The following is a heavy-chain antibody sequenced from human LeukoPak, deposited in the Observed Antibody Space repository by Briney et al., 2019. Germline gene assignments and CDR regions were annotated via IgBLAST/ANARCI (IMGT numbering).Heavy chain of an antibody. CDR2: IYHSGST. J-gene: IGHJ4*02. V-gene: IGHV4-4*02. Sequence: PSGTLSLTCAVSGGSISSSNWWSWVRQPPGKGLEWIGEIYHSGSTNYNPSLKSRVTISVDKSKNQFSLKLSSVTAADTAVYYCARRGQRGSSWQLGAQSFDYWGQGTLVTVSS. D-gene: IGHD6-13*01. CDR1: GGSISSSNW. CDR3: ARRGQRGSSWQLGAQSFDY.